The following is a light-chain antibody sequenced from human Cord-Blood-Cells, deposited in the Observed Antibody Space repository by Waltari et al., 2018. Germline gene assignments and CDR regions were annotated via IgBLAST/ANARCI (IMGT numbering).Light chain of an antibody. CDR2: DVS. Sequence: QSALTQPASVSGSPGQSLTISCTGTRSHGGGYNYVSWYQQHPGKAPNLMIYDVSNRPSGVSNRFSGSKSGNTASLTISGLQAEDEADYYCSSYTSSSTWVFGGGTKLTVL. CDR1: RSHGGGYNY. J-gene: IGLJ3*02. V-gene: IGLV2-14*01. CDR3: SSYTSSSTWV.